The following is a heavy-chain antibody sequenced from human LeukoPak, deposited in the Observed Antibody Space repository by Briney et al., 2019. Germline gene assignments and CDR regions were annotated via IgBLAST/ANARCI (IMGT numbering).Heavy chain of an antibody. D-gene: IGHD2-15*01. J-gene: IGHJ5*02. Sequence: ASVKVSCKASGYTFTSYGISWVRQAPGQGLEWMGWISAYNGNTNYAQKLQGRVTMTTDTSTSTAYMELRSLRSDDTAVYYCARDESALGYCSGGSCLNWFDPWGQGTLVTVSS. V-gene: IGHV1-18*01. CDR3: ARDESALGYCSGGSCLNWFDP. CDR1: GYTFTSYG. CDR2: ISAYNGNT.